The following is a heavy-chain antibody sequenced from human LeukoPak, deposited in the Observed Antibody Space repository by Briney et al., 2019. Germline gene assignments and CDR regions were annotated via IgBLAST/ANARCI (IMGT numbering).Heavy chain of an antibody. CDR3: AGGWDYFDTTGNYYDLDY. V-gene: IGHV3-48*01. J-gene: IGHJ4*02. CDR2: ITGRSTAI. D-gene: IGHD3-22*01. CDR1: GFTFSSFR. Sequence: PGGSLRLSCAASGFTFSSFRMNWVRQAPGKGLEWLSYITGRSTAIFYADSVKGRFSISRDNDMNSLYLQMSSLRVEDTAAFYCAGGWDYFDTTGNYYDLDYWGQGTLVTVSS.